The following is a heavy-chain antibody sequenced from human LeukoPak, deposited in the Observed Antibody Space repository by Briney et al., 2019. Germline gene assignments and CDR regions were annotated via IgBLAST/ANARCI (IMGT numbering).Heavy chain of an antibody. J-gene: IGHJ6*02. CDR2: VSGSGSST. D-gene: IGHD6-6*01. CDR3: ARHEEYRSSSGHYHYGMDV. Sequence: GGSLRLSCAASGFTFSSYAMGWVRQAPGKGLEWVSGVSGSGSSTYYADSVKGRFTTSRDNSKNTLYLQMSSLRAEDTAIYYCARHEEYRSSSGHYHYGMDVWGQGTTVTVSS. V-gene: IGHV3-23*01. CDR1: GFTFSSYA.